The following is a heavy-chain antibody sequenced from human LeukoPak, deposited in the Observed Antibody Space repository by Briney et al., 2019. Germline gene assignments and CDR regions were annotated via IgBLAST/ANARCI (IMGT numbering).Heavy chain of an antibody. CDR2: VYYSGST. J-gene: IGHJ6*03. V-gene: IGHV4-39*07. Sequence: SETLSLTCTVSGGSISSSSYYWGWIRQPPGKGLEWIGSVYYSGSTYYNPSLKSRVTISVDTSKNQFSLKLSSVTAADTAVYYCARERGGSKLTGLYGRDYYYMDVWGKGTTVTVSS. D-gene: IGHD6-19*01. CDR1: GGSISSSSYY. CDR3: ARERGGSKLTGLYGRDYYYMDV.